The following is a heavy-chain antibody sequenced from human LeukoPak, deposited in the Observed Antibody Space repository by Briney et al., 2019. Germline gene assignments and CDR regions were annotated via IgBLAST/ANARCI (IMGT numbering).Heavy chain of an antibody. J-gene: IGHJ4*02. CDR2: ISSSGSYT. V-gene: IGHV3-21*01. Sequence: GGSLRLPCAASGYTFSSYAMNWVRQAPGEGLEWVSSISSSGSYTYYADSVKGRFTLSRDNAKNSLYLQMNSLRAEDTAVYYCARDAGLSGYDYNYWGQGTLVTVSS. D-gene: IGHD5-12*01. CDR1: GYTFSSYA. CDR3: ARDAGLSGYDYNY.